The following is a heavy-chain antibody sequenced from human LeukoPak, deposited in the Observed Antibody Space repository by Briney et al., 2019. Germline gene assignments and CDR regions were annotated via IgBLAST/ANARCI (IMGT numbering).Heavy chain of an antibody. J-gene: IGHJ4*02. CDR2: IYHSGST. CDR1: GYSISSGDY. CDR3: ARVQSITMIVVVAENYFDY. D-gene: IGHD3-22*01. Sequence: SETLSLTCAVSGYSISSGDYWGWIRQPPGKGLEWIGSIYHSGSTYYNPSLKSRVTISVDTSKNQFSLKLSSVTAADTAVYYCARVQSITMIVVVAENYFDYWGQGTLVTVSS. V-gene: IGHV4-38-2*01.